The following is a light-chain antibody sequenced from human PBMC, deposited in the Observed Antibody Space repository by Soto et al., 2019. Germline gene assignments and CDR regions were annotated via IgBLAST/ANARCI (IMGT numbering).Light chain of an antibody. V-gene: IGKV1-5*01. Sequence: DIQMTQSPSTLSASVGDRVTITCRASQNIGRWMAWYQQKPGKAPKLLIYSASSLQSGVPSRFSGSGSGTQFALSISSLQPDDFATYYCQQYDSYSLTFGGGTKVDIK. CDR3: QQYDSYSLT. CDR2: SAS. CDR1: QNIGRW. J-gene: IGKJ4*01.